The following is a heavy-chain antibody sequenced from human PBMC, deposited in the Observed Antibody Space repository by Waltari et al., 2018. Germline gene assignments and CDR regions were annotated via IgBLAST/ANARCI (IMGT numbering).Heavy chain of an antibody. V-gene: IGHV4-30-2*01. Sequence: QLQLQESGSGLVKPSQTLSLTCAVSGGSLSSGGYSRSWIRQPPGKGLEWIGYVYRSGITYYNPSLKSRVTISVDRSKNQFSLKLSSVTAADTAVYYCARGPYYDILTGYIYSFDYWGQGTLVTVSS. CDR1: GGSLSSGGYS. J-gene: IGHJ4*02. CDR3: ARGPYYDILTGYIYSFDY. D-gene: IGHD3-9*01. CDR2: VYRSGIT.